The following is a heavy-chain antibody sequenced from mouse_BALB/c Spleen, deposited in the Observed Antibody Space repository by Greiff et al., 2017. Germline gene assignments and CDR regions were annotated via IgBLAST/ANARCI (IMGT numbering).Heavy chain of an antibody. CDR2: IYPGDGDT. J-gene: IGHJ4*01. Sequence: QVQLQQSGAELARPGASVKLSCKASGYTFTSYWMQWVKQRPGQGLEWIGAIYPGDGDTRYTQKFKGKATLTADKSSSTAYMQLSSLASEDSAVYYCAREGTGAMDYWGQGTSVTVSS. D-gene: IGHD4-1*01. V-gene: IGHV1-87*01. CDR3: AREGTGAMDY. CDR1: GYTFTSYW.